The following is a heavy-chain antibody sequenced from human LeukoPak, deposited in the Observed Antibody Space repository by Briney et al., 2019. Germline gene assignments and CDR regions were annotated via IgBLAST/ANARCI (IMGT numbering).Heavy chain of an antibody. CDR1: GGSFSGYY. CDR3: ARGRYNYGP. V-gene: IGHV4-34*01. Sequence: SETLALTCAVYGGSFSGYYWSWIRQPPGKGLEWIGEINHSGSTNYNPSLKSRVTISVDTSKNQFSLKLSSVTAADTAVYYCARGRYNYGPWGQGTLVTVSS. CDR2: INHSGST. J-gene: IGHJ5*02. D-gene: IGHD1-1*01.